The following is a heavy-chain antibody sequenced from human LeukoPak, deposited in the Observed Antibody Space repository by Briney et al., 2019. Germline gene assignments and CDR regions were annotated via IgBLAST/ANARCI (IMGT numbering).Heavy chain of an antibody. Sequence: GGSLGLSCAASGFTFSSYGMHWVRQAPGKGLEWVAVIWYDGSNKCYADSVKGRFTISRDNSKNTLYLQMNSLRAEDTAVYYCTAASGWDLDYWGQGTLVTVSS. CDR1: GFTFSSYG. D-gene: IGHD6-19*01. J-gene: IGHJ4*02. V-gene: IGHV3-33*01. CDR2: IWYDGSNK. CDR3: TAASGWDLDY.